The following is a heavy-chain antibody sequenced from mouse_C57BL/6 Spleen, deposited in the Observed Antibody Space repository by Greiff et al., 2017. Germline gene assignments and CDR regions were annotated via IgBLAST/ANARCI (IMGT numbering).Heavy chain of an antibody. CDR1: GYSITSGYY. V-gene: IGHV3-6*01. Sequence: EVKLQESGPGLVKPSQSLSLTCSVTGYSITSGYYWNWIRQFPGNKLEWMGYISYDGSNNYNPSLKNRISITSDTSKNQFFLKLNSVTTEDTATYYCARADDYYAMDYWGQGTSVTVSS. CDR2: ISYDGSN. CDR3: ARADDYYAMDY. J-gene: IGHJ4*01.